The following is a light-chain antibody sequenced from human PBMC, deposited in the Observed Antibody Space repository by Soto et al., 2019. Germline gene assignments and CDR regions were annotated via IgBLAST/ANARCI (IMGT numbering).Light chain of an antibody. CDR2: DAS. V-gene: IGKV1-5*01. CDR1: QNITYC. Sequence: DIQMTQSPSTLSASVGDRVTISCRAGQNITYCLAWYQQKPGKAPDLLIYDASRLEFGLPSRFSGSGSGTEFTLTINSLQPDDFATYYCQQYDTYPWTFGQGTKVDIK. J-gene: IGKJ1*01. CDR3: QQYDTYPWT.